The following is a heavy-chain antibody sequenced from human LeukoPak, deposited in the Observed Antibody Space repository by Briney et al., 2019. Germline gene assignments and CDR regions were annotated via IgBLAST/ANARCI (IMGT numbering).Heavy chain of an antibody. V-gene: IGHV4-59*01. CDR2: IYYSGST. CDR3: ARYDYYYGMDV. CDR1: GGSISSYY. J-gene: IGHJ6*02. Sequence: SETLSLTCTVSGGSISSYYWSWIRQPPGKGLEWIGYIYYSGSTNYNPSLKSRVTISVDTSKNQFSLKLSSVTAADTAVYYCARYDYYYGMDVWGQGTTVTVSS.